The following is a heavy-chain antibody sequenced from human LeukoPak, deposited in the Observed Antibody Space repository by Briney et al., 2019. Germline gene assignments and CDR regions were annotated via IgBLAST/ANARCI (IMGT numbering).Heavy chain of an antibody. D-gene: IGHD2-2*02. V-gene: IGHV5-51*01. CDR3: ARASPVVPAAIEAYFDC. CDR2: IYPGDSDT. CDR1: GYSFTSYW. Sequence: GESLKISCKGSGYSFTSYWIGWVRQMPGKGLEWLGIIYPGDSDTSSSPSFQGQVTISADKSITTAFLKWSSLKASDTAMYYCARASPVVPAAIEAYFDCWGQGSMVSVCS. J-gene: IGHJ4*02.